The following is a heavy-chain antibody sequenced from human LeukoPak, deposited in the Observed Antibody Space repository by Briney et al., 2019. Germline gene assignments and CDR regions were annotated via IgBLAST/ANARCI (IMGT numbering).Heavy chain of an antibody. V-gene: IGHV3-30*18. J-gene: IGHJ4*02. D-gene: IGHD5-18*01. CDR3: AKNAHYQGYSYGGIDY. Sequence: PGGSLRVSCAASGFTFSSYGMHWVRQAPGNGLEWVAVISYDGSDKYSADSVKGRFTISRDNSKNTLYLQMNSLRAEDTAVYYCAKNAHYQGYSYGGIDYWGQGTLVTVSS. CDR1: GFTFSSYG. CDR2: ISYDGSDK.